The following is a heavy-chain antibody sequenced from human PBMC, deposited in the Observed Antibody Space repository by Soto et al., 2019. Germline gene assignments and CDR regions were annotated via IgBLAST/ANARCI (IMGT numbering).Heavy chain of an antibody. CDR3: AREIGYYDYVWGSYRSLYGMDV. CDR2: IYYSGST. CDR1: GGSISSGGYY. J-gene: IGHJ6*02. V-gene: IGHV4-31*03. Sequence: QVQLQESGPGLVKPSQTLSLTCTVSGGSISSGGYYWSWIRQHPGKGLEWIGYIYYSGSTYYNPSIKSRVTISVDTSKNQFSLKLSSVTAADTVVYYCAREIGYYDYVWGSYRSLYGMDVWGQGTTVTVSS. D-gene: IGHD3-16*02.